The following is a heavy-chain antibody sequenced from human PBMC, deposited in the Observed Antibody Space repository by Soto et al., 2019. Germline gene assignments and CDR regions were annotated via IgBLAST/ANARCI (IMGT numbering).Heavy chain of an antibody. CDR1: GYTFTSYG. CDR2: ISGYNGNT. D-gene: IGHD2-15*01. CDR3: ARLGYCSGGGCYEGYYHNNGMDV. Sequence: QVQMVQSGAELKKPGASVKVSCKASGYTFTSYGISWVRQAPGQGVEWMGWISGYNGNTKSAQKLQGRVTMTTDTSTSTAYMELRSLRADDTAVYYCARLGYCSGGGCYEGYYHNNGMDVWGQGTTVTVSS. J-gene: IGHJ6*02. V-gene: IGHV1-18*01.